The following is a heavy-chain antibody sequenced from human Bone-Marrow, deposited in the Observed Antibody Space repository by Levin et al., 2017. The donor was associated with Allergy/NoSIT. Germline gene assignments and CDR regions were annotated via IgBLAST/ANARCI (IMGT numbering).Heavy chain of an antibody. Sequence: SPTLSLPCTVSCGSIRSSSYYWGWIRQPPGKGLEWIGSIYYSGSTYYNPSLKSRVTISVDTSKNQFSLKLSSVTAADTAVYYCARLGRYCGGDCYYGWFDPWGQGTLVTVSS. CDR3: ARLGRYCGGDCYYGWFDP. V-gene: IGHV4-39*01. CDR1: CGSIRSSSYY. CDR2: IYYSGST. D-gene: IGHD2-21*02. J-gene: IGHJ5*02.